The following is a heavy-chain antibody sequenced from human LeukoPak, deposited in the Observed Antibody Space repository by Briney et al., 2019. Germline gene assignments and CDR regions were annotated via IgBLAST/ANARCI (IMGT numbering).Heavy chain of an antibody. D-gene: IGHD1-26*01. Sequence: GGSLRLSCAASGFTFSSYGMHWVRQAPGKGLEGVAVIWYDGSNKYYADSVKGRFTISRDNSKNTLYLQMNSLRAEDTAVYYCARGWELLYWYGMDVWGQGTTVTVSS. J-gene: IGHJ6*02. CDR1: GFTFSSYG. CDR3: ARGWELLYWYGMDV. CDR2: IWYDGSNK. V-gene: IGHV3-33*01.